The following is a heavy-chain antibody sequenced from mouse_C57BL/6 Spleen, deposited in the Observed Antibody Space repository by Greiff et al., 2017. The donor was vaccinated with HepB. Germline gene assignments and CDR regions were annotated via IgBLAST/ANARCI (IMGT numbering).Heavy chain of an antibody. V-gene: IGHV3-6*01. J-gene: IGHJ2*01. CDR3: ARGYYGSSCYFDY. CDR2: ISYDGSN. Sequence: VQLQQSGPGLVKPSQSLSLTCSVTGYSITSGYYWNWIRQFPGNKLEWMGYISYDGSNNYNPSLKNRISITRDTSKNQFFLKLNSVTTEDTATYYCARGYYGSSCYFDYWGQGTTLTVSS. CDR1: GYSITSGYY. D-gene: IGHD1-1*01.